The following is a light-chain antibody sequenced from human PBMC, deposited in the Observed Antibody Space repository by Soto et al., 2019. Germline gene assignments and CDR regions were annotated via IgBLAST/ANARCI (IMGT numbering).Light chain of an antibody. CDR2: SNN. CDR1: SSNIGSNY. Sequence: QSVQTQPPSASGTPGQRVTISCSGSSSNIGSNYVYWYQQLPGTAPKLLIYSNNQRPSGVPDRFSGSKSGTSASLAISGLRSEDEADYYCAAWDDSLSGPSYVFGTGTKLTVL. V-gene: IGLV1-47*02. J-gene: IGLJ1*01. CDR3: AAWDDSLSGPSYV.